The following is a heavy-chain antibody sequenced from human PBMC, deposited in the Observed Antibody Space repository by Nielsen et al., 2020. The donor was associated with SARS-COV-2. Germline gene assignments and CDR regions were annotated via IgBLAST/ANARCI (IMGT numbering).Heavy chain of an antibody. CDR2: IYTDGST. Sequence: GESLKISCGASGFTISSSFMSWVRQAAGKGLDWVSVIYTDGSTSYADSVKGRFTVSRDNSKNTLYLQMNSLRAEDTAVYYCAREGRKLPLDYWGQGTLVTVSS. J-gene: IGHJ4*02. CDR1: GFTISSSF. CDR3: AREGRKLPLDY. D-gene: IGHD5-24*01. V-gene: IGHV3-66*01.